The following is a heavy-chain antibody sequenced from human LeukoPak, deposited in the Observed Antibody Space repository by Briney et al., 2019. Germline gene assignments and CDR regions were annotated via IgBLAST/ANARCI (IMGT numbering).Heavy chain of an antibody. D-gene: IGHD3-22*01. CDR2: IYTSGST. J-gene: IGHJ3*02. CDR1: GGSISSYY. Sequence: SETLSLTCTVSGGSISSYYWSWLRQPAGKGLEWIGRIYTSGSTNYNPSLKSRVTMSVDTSKNQFSLKLSSVTAADTAVYYCARSLTYYYDSSGYRDLAFDIWGQGTMVTVSS. V-gene: IGHV4-4*07. CDR3: ARSLTYYYDSSGYRDLAFDI.